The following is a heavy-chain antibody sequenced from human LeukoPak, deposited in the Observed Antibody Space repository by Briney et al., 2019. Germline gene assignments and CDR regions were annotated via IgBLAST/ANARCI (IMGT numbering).Heavy chain of an antibody. J-gene: IGHJ4*02. D-gene: IGHD2-2*01. CDR1: GFTFSSYG. CDR3: ATDRIGYQLSDY. V-gene: IGHV3-30*02. Sequence: HPGGSLRLSCAASGFTFSSYGMHWVRQAPGKGLEWVAFIPYEGINKYYTDSVKGRFTISRDNSKSTLYLQMNSLRAEDTAVYYCATDRIGYQLSDYWGQGTLVTVSS. CDR2: IPYEGINK.